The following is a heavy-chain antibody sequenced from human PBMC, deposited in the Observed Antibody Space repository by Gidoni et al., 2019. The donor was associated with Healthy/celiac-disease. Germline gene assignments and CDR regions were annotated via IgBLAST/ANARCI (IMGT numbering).Heavy chain of an antibody. Sequence: QVQLVQSGAEVKKPGASVKVSCKASGYTFTSYGISGVRQAPGQGLEWMGWISAYNGNTNYAQKLQGRVTMTTDTSTSTAYMELRSLRSDDTAVYYCARDSRITMIAVVITTSAFDIWGQGIMVTVSS. CDR2: ISAYNGNT. V-gene: IGHV1-18*01. J-gene: IGHJ3*02. D-gene: IGHD3-22*01. CDR1: GYTFTSYG. CDR3: ARDSRITMIAVVITTSAFDI.